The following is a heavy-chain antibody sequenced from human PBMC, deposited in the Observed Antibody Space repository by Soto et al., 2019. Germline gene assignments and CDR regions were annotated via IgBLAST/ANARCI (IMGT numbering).Heavy chain of an antibody. V-gene: IGHV4-38-2*01. Sequence: SETLSLTCAVSVDSITSIYHWAWIRQPPGRGLEWVASIYHSGTTYYNPSLKSRVTISLYTSKKQFSLNLRSVTAADSAVYYCARAGQRSGSWFGEAGRGRPLTFDPWGQGTMVTVSS. CDR3: ARAGQRSGSWFGEAGRGRPLTFDP. CDR1: VDSITSIYH. D-gene: IGHD3-10*01. J-gene: IGHJ5*02. CDR2: IYHSGTT.